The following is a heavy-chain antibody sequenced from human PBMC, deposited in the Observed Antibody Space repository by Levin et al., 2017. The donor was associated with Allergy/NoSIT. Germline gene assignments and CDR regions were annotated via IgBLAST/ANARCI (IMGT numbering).Heavy chain of an antibody. Sequence: PSETLSLTCAASGFTFSNVWMNWVRQAPGKGLEWVGRIKSITAGGTTDYAAPVKGSFIISRDDSKNTLYLHLNSLITEDTAVYYCVAAAGGYWGQGTRVPVSS. CDR1: GFTFSNVW. CDR3: VAAAGGY. J-gene: IGHJ4*02. D-gene: IGHD6-13*01. V-gene: IGHV3-15*05. CDR2: IKSITAGGTT.